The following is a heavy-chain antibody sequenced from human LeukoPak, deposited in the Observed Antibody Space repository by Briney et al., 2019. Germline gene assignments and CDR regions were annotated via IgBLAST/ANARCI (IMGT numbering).Heavy chain of an antibody. CDR1: GDSISTGGFY. V-gene: IGHV4-31*03. CDR2: MHNRGSS. Sequence: PSQTLSLTCTVSGDSISTGGFYWTWLRQHPGKGLEWIAYMHNRGSSYYNPSLQSRVAISIDASRNQFSLTLSSVTAADTAVFYCARFLFRGVGGYYFDYCGQGTLVTVSS. D-gene: IGHD3-10*01. CDR3: ARFLFRGVGGYYFDY. J-gene: IGHJ4*02.